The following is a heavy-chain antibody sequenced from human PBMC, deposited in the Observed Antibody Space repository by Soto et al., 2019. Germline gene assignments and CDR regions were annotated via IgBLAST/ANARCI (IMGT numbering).Heavy chain of an antibody. Sequence: GGSLRLSCAASGFTFSSFWMTWVRQAPGKGLEWVATIKQDGGEKYYGDSMKGRFTISRDNARNSLYLQMNSLRAEDPAVYYCARNPFYDFRIIDFWGQGALVTVSS. J-gene: IGHJ4*02. V-gene: IGHV3-7*05. CDR2: IKQDGGEK. D-gene: IGHD3-3*01. CDR3: ARNPFYDFRIIDF. CDR1: GFTFSSFW.